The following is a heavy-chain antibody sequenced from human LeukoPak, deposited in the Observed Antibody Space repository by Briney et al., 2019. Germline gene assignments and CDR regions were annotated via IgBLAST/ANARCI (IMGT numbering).Heavy chain of an antibody. D-gene: IGHD2-15*01. CDR3: ARRQTGYCSGGSCFSFDI. CDR1: GGSISSYY. J-gene: IGHJ3*02. Sequence: PSETLSLTCTVSGGSISSYYWSWIRQPPGKGLEWIGYIYYSGSTNYNPSLKSRVTISVDTSKNQFSLKLSSVTAADTAVYYCARRQTGYCSGGSCFSFDIWGQGTMVTVSS. V-gene: IGHV4-59*01. CDR2: IYYSGST.